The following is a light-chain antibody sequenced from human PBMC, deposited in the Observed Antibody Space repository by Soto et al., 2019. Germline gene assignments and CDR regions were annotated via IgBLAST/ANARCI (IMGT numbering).Light chain of an antibody. CDR1: SGHSSYA. CDR2: LNSDGSH. CDR3: QTWGTGIQV. J-gene: IGLJ2*01. Sequence: QSVLTQSPSASASLGASVKLTCTLSSGHSSYAIAWHQQQPEKGPRYLMKLNSDGSHSKGDGIPDRFSGSSSGAERYLTISSLQSDVEADYYCQTWGTGIQVFGGGTKLTVL. V-gene: IGLV4-69*01.